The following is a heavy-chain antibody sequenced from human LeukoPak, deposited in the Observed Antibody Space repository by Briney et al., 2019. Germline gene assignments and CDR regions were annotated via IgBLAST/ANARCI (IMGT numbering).Heavy chain of an antibody. CDR1: GFAFRSCE. D-gene: IGHD1-20*01. CDR3: ARVLPFPEYNWNYYYYYMDV. J-gene: IGHJ6*03. CDR2: ISSSGTTI. Sequence: GGSLRLSCAASGFAFRSCEMNWVRQAPGKGLEWISYISSSGTTIYYADSVKGRFTISRDNAKNSLYLQMNSLRAEDTAVYYCARVLPFPEYNWNYYYYYMDVWGKGTTVTVSS. V-gene: IGHV3-48*03.